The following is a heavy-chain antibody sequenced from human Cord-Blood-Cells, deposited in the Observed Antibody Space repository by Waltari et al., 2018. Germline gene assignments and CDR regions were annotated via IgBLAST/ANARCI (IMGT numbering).Heavy chain of an antibody. V-gene: IGHV1-2*04. J-gene: IGHJ3*02. CDR2: LNPNSGGT. CDR3: ARGGIAAAGTDAFDI. Sequence: QVQLVQSGAEVKKPGASVKVSCKASGYTFTGYYMHWVRQAPGQGLEWMGWLNPNSGGTNYAQKFQGWVTMTRDTSISTAYMELSRLRSDDTAVYYCARGGIAAAGTDAFDIWGQGTMVTVSS. CDR1: GYTFTGYY. D-gene: IGHD6-13*01.